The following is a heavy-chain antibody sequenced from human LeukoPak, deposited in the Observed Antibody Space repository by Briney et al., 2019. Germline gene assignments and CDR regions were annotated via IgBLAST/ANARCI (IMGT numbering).Heavy chain of an antibody. J-gene: IGHJ4*02. CDR3: TSHDYGDDPFDY. CDR1: GLTFTGSA. D-gene: IGHD4-17*01. CDR2: TISKTDRYAT. Sequence: PRGCLRLSCAPSGLTFTGSATHWDRQAYEEWRGWDGRTISKTDRYATAYAASGKGRFTISRDDSKNTAYLQMNSLKTENTAVYYCTSHDYGDDPFDYWGQGTLVTVSS. V-gene: IGHV3-73*01.